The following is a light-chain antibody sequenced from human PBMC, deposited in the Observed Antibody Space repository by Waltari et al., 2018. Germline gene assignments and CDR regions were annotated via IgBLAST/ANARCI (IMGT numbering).Light chain of an antibody. CDR1: QRVLYSSHNKDY. CDR3: QQSYSTPHT. J-gene: IGKJ2*01. V-gene: IGKV4-1*01. Sequence: DIVMTQSPDSLAVSLCERATINCKSSQRVLYSSHNKDYLAWYQQKPGQPPKLLIYWASTRESGVPDRFSGSGSGTDFTLTISSLQPEDFATYYCQQSYSTPHTFGQGTKLEIK. CDR2: WAS.